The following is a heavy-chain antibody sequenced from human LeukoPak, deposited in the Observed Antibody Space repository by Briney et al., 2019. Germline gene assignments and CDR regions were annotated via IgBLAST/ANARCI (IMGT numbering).Heavy chain of an antibody. CDR3: ARGDDQTHYYDYYMDV. Sequence: GAAVKVSCKASGYTFTSYGISWVRQAPGQGLEWMGWVSAYNGNTNYAQKLQGRVTITADKSTSTAYMELSILRSEDTAEYYCARGDDQTHYYDYYMDVGGKGTTVTVSS. J-gene: IGHJ6*03. CDR2: VSAYNGNT. CDR1: GYTFTSYG. V-gene: IGHV1-18*01. D-gene: IGHD1-1*01.